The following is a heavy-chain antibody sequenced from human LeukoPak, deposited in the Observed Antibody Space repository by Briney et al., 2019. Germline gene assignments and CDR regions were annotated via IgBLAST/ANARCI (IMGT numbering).Heavy chain of an antibody. CDR1: GGSFSGYY. V-gene: IGHV4-34*01. J-gene: IGHJ5*02. CDR3: ARGRGAYCSGGSCYGTNWFDP. Sequence: PSETLSLTCAVYGGSFSGYYWSWIRQPPGKGLEWIGEINHSGSTNYNPSLKSRVTISVDTFKNQFSLKLSSVTAADTAVYYCARGRGAYCSGGSCYGTNWFDPWGQGTLVTVSS. CDR2: INHSGST. D-gene: IGHD2-15*01.